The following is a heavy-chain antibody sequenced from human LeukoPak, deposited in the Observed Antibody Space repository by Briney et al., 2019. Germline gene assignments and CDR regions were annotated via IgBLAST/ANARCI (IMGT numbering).Heavy chain of an antibody. J-gene: IGHJ4*02. D-gene: IGHD3-10*01. CDR1: GGTFSSYA. Sequence: GASVKVSCKASGGTFSSYAISWVRQAPGQGLEWMGWISAYNGNTNYAQKLQGRVTMTTDTSTSTAYMELRSLRSDDTAVYYCARSLWFGELGDYWGQGTLVTVSS. CDR3: ARSLWFGELGDY. V-gene: IGHV1-18*04. CDR2: ISAYNGNT.